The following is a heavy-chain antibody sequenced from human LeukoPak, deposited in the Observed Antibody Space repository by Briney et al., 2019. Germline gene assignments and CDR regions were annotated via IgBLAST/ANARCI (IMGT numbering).Heavy chain of an antibody. CDR2: LFSGGTT. D-gene: IGHD3-10*01. V-gene: IGHV3-53*01. J-gene: IGHJ3*02. CDR3: ATSNPGPGGFDAFDI. Sequence: GGSLRLSCAASGFSVSSNYLSWVRQAPGKGLEWVSILFSGGTTYYADSVKGRSIISRDNSKNTLYLQMNSLRAEDTAIYYCATSNPGPGGFDAFDIWGQGTMVTVSS. CDR1: GFSVSSNY.